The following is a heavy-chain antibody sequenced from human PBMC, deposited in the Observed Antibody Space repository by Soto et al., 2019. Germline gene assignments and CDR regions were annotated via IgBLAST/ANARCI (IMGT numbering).Heavy chain of an antibody. V-gene: IGHV4-34*01. CDR3: ARRLRPLAYGMDV. CDR1: GGSFSGYY. Sequence: VTLSLTCAVYGGSFSGYYWSWIRQPPGKGLEWIGEINHSGSTNYNPSLKSRVTISVDTSKNQFSLKLSSVTAADTAVYYCARRLRPLAYGMDVWGQGTTVTVSS. D-gene: IGHD5-12*01. CDR2: INHSGST. J-gene: IGHJ6*02.